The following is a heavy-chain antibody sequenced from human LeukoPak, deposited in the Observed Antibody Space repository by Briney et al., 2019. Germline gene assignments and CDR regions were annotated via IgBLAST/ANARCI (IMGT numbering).Heavy chain of an antibody. CDR1: GGSFSGYY. CDR3: ARGRGYSFGRNYYYMDV. Sequence: PSETLSLTCAVYGGSFSGYYWSWIRQPPGKGLEWIGEINHSGSTNYNPSLKSRVTISVDTSKNQFSLKLSSVTAADTAVYYCARGRGYSFGRNYYYMDVWGKGTTVTVSS. D-gene: IGHD5-18*01. V-gene: IGHV4-34*01. J-gene: IGHJ6*03. CDR2: INHSGST.